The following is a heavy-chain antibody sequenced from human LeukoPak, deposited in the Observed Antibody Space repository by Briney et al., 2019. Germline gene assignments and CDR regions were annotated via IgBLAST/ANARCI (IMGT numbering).Heavy chain of an antibody. CDR2: IGTAGDT. Sequence: GGSLRLSCAASGFTFSSYDMHWVRQATGKGLEWVSAIGTAGDTYYPGSVKGRFTISRENAKNSLYLQMNSLRAGDTAVYYCARGGYYDILTGYYLNDAFDIWGQGTMVTVSS. J-gene: IGHJ3*02. CDR1: GFTFSSYD. CDR3: ARGGYYDILTGYYLNDAFDI. D-gene: IGHD3-9*01. V-gene: IGHV3-13*01.